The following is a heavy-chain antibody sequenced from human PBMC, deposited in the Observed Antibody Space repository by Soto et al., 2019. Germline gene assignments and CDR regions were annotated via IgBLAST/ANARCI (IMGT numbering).Heavy chain of an antibody. CDR2: INPSGGST. CDR3: ARDDSSGYYCVY. CDR1: GYTFTSYY. V-gene: IGHV1-46*01. J-gene: IGHJ4*02. D-gene: IGHD3-22*01. Sequence: ASVKVSCKASGYTFTSYYMHRVRQAPGQGLEWMGIINPSGGSTSYAQKFQGRVTMTRDTSTSTVYMELSSLRSEDTAVYYCARDDSSGYYCVYWGQGTLVTVSS.